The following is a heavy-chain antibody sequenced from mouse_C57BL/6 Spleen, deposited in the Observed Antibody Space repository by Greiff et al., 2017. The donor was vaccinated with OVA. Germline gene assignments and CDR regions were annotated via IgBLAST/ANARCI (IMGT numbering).Heavy chain of an antibody. Sequence: QVQLQQSGAELVKPGASVKISCKASGYAFSSYWMNWVKQRPGKGLEWIGQIYPGDGDTNYNGKFKGKATLTADKSSSTAYMQLSSLTSEDSAVYVWARYGSGYDYDEGFAYWGQGTLVTVSA. J-gene: IGHJ3*01. CDR3: ARYGSGYDYDEGFAY. D-gene: IGHD2-4*01. CDR1: GYAFSSYW. V-gene: IGHV1-80*01. CDR2: IYPGDGDT.